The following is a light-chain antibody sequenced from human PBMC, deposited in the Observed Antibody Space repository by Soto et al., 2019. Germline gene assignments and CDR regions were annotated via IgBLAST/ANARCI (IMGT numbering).Light chain of an antibody. CDR1: QDIKTY. CDR3: QHLNNYPPFT. Sequence: IQLTQSPSSLSASVGDRVSITCRASQDIKTYLAWYQQERGKAPKLLISGTFTLQSGVPSRFNGSGSGTDFTLTISRLQPEDFATYYCQHLNNYPPFTCGPGTKVDLE. V-gene: IGKV1-9*01. J-gene: IGKJ3*01. CDR2: GTF.